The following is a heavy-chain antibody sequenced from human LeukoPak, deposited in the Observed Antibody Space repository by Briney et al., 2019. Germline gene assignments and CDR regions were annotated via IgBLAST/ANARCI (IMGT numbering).Heavy chain of an antibody. CDR2: IIPIFGTA. CDR1: GGTFSSYA. D-gene: IGHD6-6*01. Sequence: SVKVSCKASGGTFSSYAISWVRQAPGQGLEWMGGIIPIFGTANYAQKFQGRVTITTDESTSTAYMELSSLRSEDTAVYYCARTQFEAARLDGGAFDIWGQGTMVTVSS. J-gene: IGHJ3*02. V-gene: IGHV1-69*05. CDR3: ARTQFEAARLDGGAFDI.